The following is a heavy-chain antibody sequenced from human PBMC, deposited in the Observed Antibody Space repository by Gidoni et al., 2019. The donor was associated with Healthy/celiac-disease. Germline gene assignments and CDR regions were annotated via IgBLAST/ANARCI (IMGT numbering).Heavy chain of an antibody. J-gene: IGHJ6*02. Sequence: QVQLQESGPGLVKPSQNLSLTSTVPGGAISRGGYYWSWIRQHPGKGLEWIGYLDYSGSTYYNPSLKSRVTISVDTSKNQFSLKLSSVTAADTAVYYCARDTYYGAGSQGDYYGMDVWGQGTTVTVSS. CDR3: ARDTYYGAGSQGDYYGMDV. D-gene: IGHD3-10*01. V-gene: IGHV4-31*03. CDR2: LDYSGST. CDR1: GGAISRGGYY.